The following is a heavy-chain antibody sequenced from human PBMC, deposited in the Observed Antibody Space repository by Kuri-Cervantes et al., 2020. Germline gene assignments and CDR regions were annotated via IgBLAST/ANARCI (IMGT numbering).Heavy chain of an antibody. V-gene: IGHV3-30*02. Sequence: GGSLRLSCAASGFTFSSYCMHWVRQAPGKGLEWVAFIRYDGSNKYYADSVNGRFTISRDNAKNSLYLQLNSLRPEDTALYSCAKDSRVDSSSWFEYLDLWGRGTLVTVSS. CDR3: AKDSRVDSSSWFEYLDL. D-gene: IGHD6-13*01. CDR1: GFTFSSYC. CDR2: IRYDGSNK. J-gene: IGHJ2*01.